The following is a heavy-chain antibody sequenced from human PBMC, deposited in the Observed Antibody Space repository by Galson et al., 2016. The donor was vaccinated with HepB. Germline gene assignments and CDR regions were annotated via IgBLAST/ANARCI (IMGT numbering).Heavy chain of an antibody. V-gene: IGHV3-33*01. CDR1: GSTFSSYG. D-gene: IGHD3-10*02. CDR3: ARDRAMLGVYYYGMNV. CDR2: IWYNGSNK. J-gene: IGHJ6*02. Sequence: SLRLSCAASGSTFSSYGMHWVRQAPGKGLEWVAIIWYNGSNKYYADSVKGRFTISRDNSKNTLYLQMNSLRVEDTAVYYCARDRAMLGVYYYGMNVWGQGTTVTVSS.